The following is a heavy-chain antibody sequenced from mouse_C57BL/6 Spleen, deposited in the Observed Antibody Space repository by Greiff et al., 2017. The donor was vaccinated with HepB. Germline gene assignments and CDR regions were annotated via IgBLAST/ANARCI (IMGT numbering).Heavy chain of an antibody. V-gene: IGHV1-62-2*01. CDR2: FYPGSGSI. D-gene: IGHD1-1*01. J-gene: IGHJ1*03. CDR3: ARHEGYGSSYVWYFDV. CDR1: GYTFTEYT. Sequence: QVQLQQSGAELVKPGASVKLSCKASGYTFTEYTIHWVKQRSGQGLEWIGWFYPGSGSIKYNEKFKDKATLTADKSSSAVYMELSRFTSEDSAVYFCARHEGYGSSYVWYFDVWGTGTTVTVSS.